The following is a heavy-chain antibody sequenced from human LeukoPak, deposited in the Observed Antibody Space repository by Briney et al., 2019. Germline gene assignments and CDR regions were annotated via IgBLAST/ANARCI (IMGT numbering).Heavy chain of an antibody. V-gene: IGHV4-39*07. J-gene: IGHJ4*02. D-gene: IGHD6-13*01. CDR1: GGSISSSSYY. CDR2: INHSGST. CDR3: ARGLAAAGIKTITPFDY. Sequence: SETLSLTCTVSGGSISSSSYYWGWIRQPPGKGLEWIGEINHSGSTNYNPSLKSRVTISVDTSKNQFSLKLSSVTAADTAVYYCARGLAAAGIKTITPFDYWGQGTLVTVSS.